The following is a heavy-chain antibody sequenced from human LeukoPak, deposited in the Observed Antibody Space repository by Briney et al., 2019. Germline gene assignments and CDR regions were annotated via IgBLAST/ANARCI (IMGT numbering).Heavy chain of an antibody. CDR2: IVVGSGNT. V-gene: IGHV1-58*01. Sequence: GTSVKVSCKASGFTFTSSAVQWVRQARGQRLEWIGWIVVGSGNTNYAQKFQERVTITRDMSTSTAYMELSSLRSEDTAVYYCAAARPGRDYGDYYFDYWGQGTLVTVSS. J-gene: IGHJ4*02. D-gene: IGHD4-17*01. CDR3: AAARPGRDYGDYYFDY. CDR1: GFTFTSSA.